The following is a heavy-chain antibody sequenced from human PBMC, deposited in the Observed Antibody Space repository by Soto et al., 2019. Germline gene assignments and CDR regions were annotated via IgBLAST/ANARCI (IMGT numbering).Heavy chain of an antibody. Sequence: LSLTCSVSGYLMSRGYYWGWVRPTPGNGREWRESIDYSERTYKNPSHKSRVSASVDLCNNQSSLDLRSVTAADTAVYFCARDLSSGYYSYYFDYWGQGTLVTVSS. CDR3: ARDLSSGYYSYYFDY. J-gene: IGHJ4*02. CDR1: GYLMSRGYY. V-gene: IGHV4-38-2*02. D-gene: IGHD3-22*01. CDR2: IDYSERT.